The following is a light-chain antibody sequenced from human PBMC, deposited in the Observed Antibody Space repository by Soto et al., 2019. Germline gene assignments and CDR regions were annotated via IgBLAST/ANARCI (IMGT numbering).Light chain of an antibody. CDR1: TSDVGSYNY. Sequence: QSALTQPRSVSGSPGQSVSISCTGTTSDVGSYNYVSWYQQHPGKAPRLMIYDVRKRPSGVPDRFSGSKSGNTASLTISGLRAEDESDYYCCSYAGSDVWVFGGGTKVTAL. V-gene: IGLV2-11*01. CDR2: DVR. CDR3: CSYAGSDVWV. J-gene: IGLJ3*02.